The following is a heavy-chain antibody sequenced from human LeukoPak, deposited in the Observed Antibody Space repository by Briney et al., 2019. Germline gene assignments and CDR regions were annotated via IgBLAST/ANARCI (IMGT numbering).Heavy chain of an antibody. Sequence: SETLSLTCSVSGGSISSDYWSWIRQPAGRGLEWIGRIFTTGSTNYNPSLKSRVTISLDKSKNQFSLRLSPVTAADTAVYYCARGDTVATGLYDYWGRGTLVTVSS. D-gene: IGHD5-12*01. J-gene: IGHJ4*02. CDR2: IFTTGST. V-gene: IGHV4-4*07. CDR3: ARGDTVATGLYDY. CDR1: GGSISSDY.